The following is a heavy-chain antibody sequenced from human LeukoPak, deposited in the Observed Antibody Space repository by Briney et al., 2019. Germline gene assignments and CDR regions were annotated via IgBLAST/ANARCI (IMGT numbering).Heavy chain of an antibody. V-gene: IGHV3-20*04. CDR2: INWNGGST. J-gene: IGHJ5*02. D-gene: IGHD2-21*01. Sequence: GGSLRLSCAASGFTFSYYGMHWVRQAPGKGLEWVSSINWNGGSTGYADSVKGRFTISRDNAKNSLYLQMNSLRVEDTALYYCARDGGDNPYGQGTLVTVSS. CDR3: ARDGGDNP. CDR1: GFTFSYYG.